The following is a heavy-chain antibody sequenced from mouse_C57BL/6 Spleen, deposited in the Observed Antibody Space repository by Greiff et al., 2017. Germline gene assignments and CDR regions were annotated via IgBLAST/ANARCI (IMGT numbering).Heavy chain of an antibody. D-gene: IGHD1-1*01. V-gene: IGHV1-39*01. CDR2: INPNYGTT. CDR1: GYSFTDYN. CDR3: ARSSYYYGSSYWYFDV. Sequence: VQLQQSGPELVKPGASVKISCKASGYSFTDYNMNWVKQSNGKSLEWIGVINPNYGTTSYNQKFKGKATLTVDQSSSTAYMQLYRLTSEDSAVYYCARSSYYYGSSYWYFDVWGTGTTVTVSS. J-gene: IGHJ1*03.